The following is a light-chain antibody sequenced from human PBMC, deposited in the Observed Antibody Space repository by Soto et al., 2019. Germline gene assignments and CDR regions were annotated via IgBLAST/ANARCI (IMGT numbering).Light chain of an antibody. Sequence: QSALTQPASVSGSPGQSITISCTGTSSDVGGYNYVSWYQQHPGKAPKLLMYYNDMLPSGVSDRFSGSKSGTSASLAISGLQSEDEGDYYCATWDDRLTAWVFGGGTKLTVL. V-gene: IGLV2-14*01. J-gene: IGLJ3*02. CDR2: YND. CDR1: SSDVGGYNY. CDR3: ATWDDRLTAWV.